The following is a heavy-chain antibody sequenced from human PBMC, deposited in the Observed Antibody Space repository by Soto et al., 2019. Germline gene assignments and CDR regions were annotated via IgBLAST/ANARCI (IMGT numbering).Heavy chain of an antibody. CDR3: GKGKELGVVRYGLDA. J-gene: IGHJ6*02. Sequence: GWSLRLSCGASGFSVKRYWMHWVRQAPGKGLVWLSRFGGDENYTDYADSVRGRFTISRDTAKNTIYLQMNSLRAEDTAVYYCGKGKELGVVRYGLDAWGQGTTVTVSS. V-gene: IGHV3-74*01. CDR1: GFSVKRYW. CDR2: FGGDENYT. D-gene: IGHD3-3*01.